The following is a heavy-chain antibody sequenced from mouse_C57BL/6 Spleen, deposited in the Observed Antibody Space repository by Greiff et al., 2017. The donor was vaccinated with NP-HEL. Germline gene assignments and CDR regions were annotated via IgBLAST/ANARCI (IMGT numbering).Heavy chain of an antibody. V-gene: IGHV5-9-1*02. Sequence: DVMLVESGEGLVKPGGSLKLSCAASGFTFSSYAMSWVRQTPEKRLEWVAYISSGGDYIYYADTVKGRFTISRDNARNTLYLQMSSLKSEDTAMYYCTRDGDYDHAMDYWGQGTSVTVSS. CDR1: GFTFSSYA. D-gene: IGHD2-4*01. J-gene: IGHJ4*01. CDR2: ISSGGDYI. CDR3: TRDGDYDHAMDY.